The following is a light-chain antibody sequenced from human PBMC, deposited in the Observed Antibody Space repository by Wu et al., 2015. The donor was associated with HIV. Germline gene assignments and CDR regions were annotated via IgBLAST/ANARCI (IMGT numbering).Light chain of an antibody. V-gene: IGKV1-39*01. CDR2: AAS. J-gene: IGKJ4*01. Sequence: IQMTQSPSSLSASVGDRVTITCRASQGISSYLNWYQQKPGKAPKLLIYAASSLQTGAPSRFSGSGSGTDFTLTINSLQREDFATYYCQQANSFPLTFGGGTKVEV. CDR1: QGISSY. CDR3: QQANSFPLT.